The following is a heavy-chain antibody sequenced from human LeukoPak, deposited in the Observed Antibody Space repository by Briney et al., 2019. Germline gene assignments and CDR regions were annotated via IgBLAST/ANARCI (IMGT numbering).Heavy chain of an antibody. V-gene: IGHV3-21*01. CDR2: ISSSSSYI. CDR3: ARGGIAAAEIDY. CDR1: GFTFSSYS. Sequence: GGSLRLSCAASGFTFSSYSMNWVRQAPGKGLEWVSSISSSSSYIYYADSEKGRFTISRDNAKNSLYLQMNSLRAEDTAVYYCARGGIAAAEIDYWGQGTLVTVSS. J-gene: IGHJ4*02. D-gene: IGHD6-13*01.